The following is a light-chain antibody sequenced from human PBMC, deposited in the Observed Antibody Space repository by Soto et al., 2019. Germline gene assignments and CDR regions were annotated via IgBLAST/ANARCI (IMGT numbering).Light chain of an antibody. CDR2: GAS. Sequence: EIVLTQSPGTLSLSPGERATLSCRASQSVSSNYLAWYQQKPGQTPRLLIYGASSRATGIPDRFSGSGSGTDFTLTISRLEPEDFAVLYCQQYCSSPWTFGQGTKVEIK. CDR3: QQYCSSPWT. V-gene: IGKV3-20*01. CDR1: QSVSSNY. J-gene: IGKJ1*01.